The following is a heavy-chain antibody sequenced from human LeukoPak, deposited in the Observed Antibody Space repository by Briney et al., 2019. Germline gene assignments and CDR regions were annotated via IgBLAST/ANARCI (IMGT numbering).Heavy chain of an antibody. CDR3: ARDHNWGPDY. D-gene: IGHD7-27*01. CDR2: IIPNSGGT. Sequence: ASVKVSCKASGYTFTGYYMHWVRQAPGQGLEWMGWIIPNSGGTNYAQKFQGRVSLTRDTSISTAYMELSGLTSDDTAVYYCARDHNWGPDYWGQGTLVSASS. CDR1: GYTFTGYY. V-gene: IGHV1-2*02. J-gene: IGHJ4*02.